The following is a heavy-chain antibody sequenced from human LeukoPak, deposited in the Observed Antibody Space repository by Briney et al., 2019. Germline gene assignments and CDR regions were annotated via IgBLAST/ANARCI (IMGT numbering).Heavy chain of an antibody. D-gene: IGHD5-18*01. V-gene: IGHV1-69*04. CDR3: ARSAQYSSYYYGMDV. CDR2: IIPIFGIA. J-gene: IGHJ6*02. Sequence: PVKVSCKASGGTFSSYAISWVRQAPGQGLEWMGRIIPIFGIANYAQKFQGRVTITADKSTSTAYMELSSLRSEDTAVYYCARSAQYSSYYYGMDVWGQGTTVTVSS. CDR1: GGTFSSYA.